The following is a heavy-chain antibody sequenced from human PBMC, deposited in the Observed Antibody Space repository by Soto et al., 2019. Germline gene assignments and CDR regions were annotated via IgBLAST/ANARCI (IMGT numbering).Heavy chain of an antibody. J-gene: IGHJ3*02. CDR3: ARDRNVVTIFGVVDAFDI. CDR2: IWYDGSNK. CDR1: GFTFSSYG. D-gene: IGHD3-3*01. V-gene: IGHV3-33*01. Sequence: HPGGSLRLSCAASGFTFSSYGMHWVRQAPGKGLEWVAVIWYDGSNKYYADSVKGRFTISRDNSKNTLYLQMNSLRAEDTAVYYCARDRNVVTIFGVVDAFDIWGQGTMVTVSS.